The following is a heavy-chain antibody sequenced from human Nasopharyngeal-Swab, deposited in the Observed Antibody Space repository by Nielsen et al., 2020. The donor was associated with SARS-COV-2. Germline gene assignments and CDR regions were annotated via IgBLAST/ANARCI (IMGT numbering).Heavy chain of an antibody. V-gene: IGHV3-21*01. CDR1: GFTFSSYT. CDR2: ISSGSSYI. J-gene: IGHJ4*02. Sequence: GGSLRLSCAASGFTFSSYTMNWVRQAPGKGLEWVSLISSGSSYIYYADSLEGRFTISRDNAKNSLYLQMNSLRAEDTAVYYCARAEVGAAYYFDYWGQGTLVTVSS. D-gene: IGHD1-26*01. CDR3: ARAEVGAAYYFDY.